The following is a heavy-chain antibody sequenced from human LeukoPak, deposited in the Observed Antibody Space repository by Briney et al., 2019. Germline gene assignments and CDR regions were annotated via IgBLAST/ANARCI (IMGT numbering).Heavy chain of an antibody. D-gene: IGHD1-26*01. J-gene: IGHJ4*02. CDR2: IKQDGSEK. V-gene: IGHV3-7*05. Sequence: GGSLRLSCAASGFTFSSYWMSWVRQAPGKGLEWVANIKQDGSEKYYVDSVKGRFTIPRDNAKNSLYLQMNSLRAEDTAVYYCARNRYSGSYGVDYWGQGTLVTVSS. CDR3: ARNRYSGSYGVDY. CDR1: GFTFSSYW.